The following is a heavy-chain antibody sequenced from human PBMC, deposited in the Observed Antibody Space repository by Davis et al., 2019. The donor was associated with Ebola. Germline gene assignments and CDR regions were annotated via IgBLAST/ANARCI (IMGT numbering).Heavy chain of an antibody. Sequence: SLKISCAASGFTFDDYAMHWVRQAPGKGLEWVSGISWNSGSIGYADSVKGRFTISRDNAKNSLYLQMNSLRAEDTALYYCAKDIYGAHYYYYGMDVWGQGTTVTVSS. D-gene: IGHD4-17*01. J-gene: IGHJ6*02. CDR3: AKDIYGAHYYYYGMDV. CDR2: ISWNSGSI. V-gene: IGHV3-9*01. CDR1: GFTFDDYA.